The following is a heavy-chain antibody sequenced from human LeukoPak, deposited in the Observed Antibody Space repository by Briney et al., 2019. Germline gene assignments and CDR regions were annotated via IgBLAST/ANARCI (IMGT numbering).Heavy chain of an antibody. D-gene: IGHD2-2*01. V-gene: IGHV1-69*13. Sequence: ASVKVSCKASGGTFSSYAISWVRQAPGQGLEWMGGIIPIFGTANYAQKFQGRVTITADESTSTACMELSSLGSEDTAVYYCAREDIVVVPATNWFDPWGQGTLVTVSS. J-gene: IGHJ5*02. CDR3: AREDIVVVPATNWFDP. CDR2: IIPIFGTA. CDR1: GGTFSSYA.